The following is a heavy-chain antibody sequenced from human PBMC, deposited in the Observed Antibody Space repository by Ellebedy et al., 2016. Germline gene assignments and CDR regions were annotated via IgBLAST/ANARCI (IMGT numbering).Heavy chain of an antibody. CDR2: FIGTSGRT. J-gene: IGHJ4*02. CDR3: AKDKAPDSAWTFDH. V-gene: IGHV3-23*01. CDR1: GFTSYTYA. Sequence: GGSLRLXXVVSGFTSYTYAMSWVRQAPGKGLEWVSAFIGTSGRTYYADSVKGRFTISGDNSKNTLYLQMNSLRVEDTAVYYCAKDKAPDSAWTFDHWGQGTPVTVSS. D-gene: IGHD6-19*01.